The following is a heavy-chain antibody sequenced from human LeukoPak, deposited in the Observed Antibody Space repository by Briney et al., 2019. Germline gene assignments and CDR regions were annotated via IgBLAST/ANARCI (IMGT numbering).Heavy chain of an antibody. D-gene: IGHD3-22*01. CDR3: AKGSYYDSSGSFYFDY. CDR2: IKQDGSEK. J-gene: IGHJ4*02. V-gene: IGHV3-7*03. Sequence: GGSLRLSCAASGFTFSSYWMSWVRQAPGKGLEWVANIKQDGSEKYYVDSVKGRFTISRDNAKNTLYVQVNSLGTEDTAAYYCAKGSYYDSSGSFYFDYWGQGTLVTVSS. CDR1: GFTFSSYW.